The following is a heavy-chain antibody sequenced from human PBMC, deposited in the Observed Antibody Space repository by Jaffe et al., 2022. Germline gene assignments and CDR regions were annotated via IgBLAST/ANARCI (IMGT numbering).Heavy chain of an antibody. CDR2: INPNSGGT. Sequence: QVQLVQSGAEVKKPGASVKVSCKASGYTFTGYYMHWVRQAPGQGLEWMGRINPNSGGTNYAQKFQGRVTMTRDTSISTAYMELSRLRSDDTAVYYCASPPLGYGSGSYYKNWGQGTLVTVSS. D-gene: IGHD3-10*01. CDR1: GYTFTGYY. CDR3: ASPPLGYGSGSYYKN. J-gene: IGHJ4*02. V-gene: IGHV1-2*06.